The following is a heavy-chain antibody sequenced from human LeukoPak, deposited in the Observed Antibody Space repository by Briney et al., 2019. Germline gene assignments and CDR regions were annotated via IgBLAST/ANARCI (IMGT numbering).Heavy chain of an antibody. CDR2: IYPGDSDT. CDR1: GYSFTSYW. Sequence: GESLKISCKGSGYSFTSYWIGWLREMPGKGLEWMGIIYPGDSDTRYSPSFQGQVTISADKSISTAYLQWSSLKASDTAMYYCASGKYSGYDYCSYWGQGTLVTVSS. CDR3: ASGKYSGYDYCSY. J-gene: IGHJ4*02. D-gene: IGHD5-12*01. V-gene: IGHV5-51*01.